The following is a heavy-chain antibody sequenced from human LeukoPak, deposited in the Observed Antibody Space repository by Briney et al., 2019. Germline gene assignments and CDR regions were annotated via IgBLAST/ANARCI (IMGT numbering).Heavy chain of an antibody. V-gene: IGHV3-30*02. CDR1: GFAFNIYG. CDR3: ANKLTSSRRFDN. J-gene: IGHJ4*02. CDR2: VKSDGISK. Sequence: GGSLRLSCAGSGFAFNIYGLHWIRQAPGEGLEWVAFVKSDGISKYYADSVKGRFSISRDNSANTLFLEMNSLRPDDTAVYHCANKLTSSRRFDNWGQGTLVTVSS. D-gene: IGHD1-14*01.